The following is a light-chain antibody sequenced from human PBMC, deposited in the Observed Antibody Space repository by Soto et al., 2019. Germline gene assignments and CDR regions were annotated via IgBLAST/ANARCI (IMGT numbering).Light chain of an antibody. J-gene: IGKJ1*01. CDR1: QSVGSY. CDR2: DAS. V-gene: IGKV3-11*01. CDR3: QQRSNWPPTWT. Sequence: EIVLSQSPATLSLSPGERATLSCRASQSVGSYLAWYQHIPGQAPRLLIYDASKRATGIPARFSGSGSGTDFTLTISSLEPEDLAVYYCQQRSNWPPTWTFGQGTKVEVK.